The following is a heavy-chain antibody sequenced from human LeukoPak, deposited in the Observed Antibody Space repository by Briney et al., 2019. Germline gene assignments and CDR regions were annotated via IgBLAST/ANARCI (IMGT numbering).Heavy chain of an antibody. V-gene: IGHV3-9*01. J-gene: IGHJ4*02. Sequence: PGRSLRLSCAASGFTFDDYAMHWVRQAPGKGLEWVSGISWNSGSIGYADSVKGRFTISRDNAKNSLYLQMNSLRAEDTALYYCAKDMSSSWFYCFDYWGQGTLVTVSS. CDR1: GFTFDDYA. CDR2: ISWNSGSI. D-gene: IGHD6-13*01. CDR3: AKDMSSSWFYCFDY.